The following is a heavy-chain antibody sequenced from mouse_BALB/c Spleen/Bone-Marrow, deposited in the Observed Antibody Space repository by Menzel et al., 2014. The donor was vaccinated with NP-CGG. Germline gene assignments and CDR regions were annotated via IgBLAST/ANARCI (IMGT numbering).Heavy chain of an antibody. CDR1: GYTFTSYW. D-gene: IGHD2-2*01. Sequence: QVQLKESGAELAKPGASVKMSCKASGYTFTSYWMHWVKQRPGQGLEWIGYINPSTGYTEYNQKFKDKATLTADKSSSTAYTQLSSLTSEDSAVYYCARSRDGYDSFAYWGQGTLVTVSA. CDR3: ARSRDGYDSFAY. V-gene: IGHV1-7*01. J-gene: IGHJ3*01. CDR2: INPSTGYT.